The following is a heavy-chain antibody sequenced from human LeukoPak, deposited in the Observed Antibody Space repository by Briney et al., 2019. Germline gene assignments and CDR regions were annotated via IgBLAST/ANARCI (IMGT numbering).Heavy chain of an antibody. Sequence: SETLSLTCTVSGGSISSYYWSWIRQPPGKGLEWIGYIYYSGSTTYNPSLKGRVTISVDTSKNQFSLRLSSVTAADTAVYYCARQRSFLESTDTVDYWGQGTLVTVSS. CDR1: GGSISSYY. V-gene: IGHV4-59*08. D-gene: IGHD3-3*02. CDR3: ARQRSFLESTDTVDY. J-gene: IGHJ4*02. CDR2: IYYSGST.